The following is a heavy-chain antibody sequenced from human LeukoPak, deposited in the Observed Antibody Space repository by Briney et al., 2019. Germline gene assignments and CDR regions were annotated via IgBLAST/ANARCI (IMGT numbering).Heavy chain of an antibody. D-gene: IGHD2-15*01. CDR2: LYYSGST. J-gene: IGHJ5*02. Sequence: SDTLSLTCTVSGGSISSGCYYWGWIRQPPGKGLESIGSLYYSGSTYSNPSLQSLDTMTVGTSKNQFSLKLKSVTADDTVLYCCARESVPYCFNPSRPNWFDPWGEGTLVTVP. CDR3: ARESVPYCFNPSRPNWFDP. V-gene: IGHV4-39*07. CDR1: GGSISSGCYY.